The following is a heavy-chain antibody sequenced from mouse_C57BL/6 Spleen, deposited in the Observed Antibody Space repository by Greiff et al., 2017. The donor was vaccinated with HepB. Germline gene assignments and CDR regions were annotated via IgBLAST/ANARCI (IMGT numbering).Heavy chain of an antibody. CDR2: ISGGGGNT. CDR3: ARDPYYYGSSYVEYYAMDY. CDR1: GFTFSSYT. J-gene: IGHJ4*01. Sequence: DVMLVESGGGLVKPGGSLKLSCAASGFTFSSYTMSWVRQTPEKRLEWVATISGGGGNTYYPDSVKGRFTISRYNAKNTLYLQISSLRSEDTALYYCARDPYYYGSSYVEYYAMDYWGQGTSVTVSS. D-gene: IGHD1-1*01. V-gene: IGHV5-9*01.